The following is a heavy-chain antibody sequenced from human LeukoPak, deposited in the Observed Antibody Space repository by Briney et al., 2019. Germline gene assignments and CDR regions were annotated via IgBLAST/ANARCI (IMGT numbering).Heavy chain of an antibody. D-gene: IGHD3-16*02. CDR1: GESFSGYY. CDR3: ARAYYDYVWGSYRYTGVWFDP. J-gene: IGHJ5*02. CDR2: INQSGST. Sequence: SETLSLTCGVYGESFSGYYWTWIRQPPGKGLEWIGEINQSGSTTDNPSLKSRVTISVDTSKNQFSLKLSSVTAADTAVYYCARAYYDYVWGSYRYTGVWFDPWGQGTLVTVSS. V-gene: IGHV4-34*01.